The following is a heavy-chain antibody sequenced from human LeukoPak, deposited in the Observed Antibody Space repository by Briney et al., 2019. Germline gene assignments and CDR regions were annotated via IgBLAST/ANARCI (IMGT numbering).Heavy chain of an antibody. Sequence: SGGSLRLSCAASGFTFSSYAMHWVRQAPGKGLEGVAVISYDGSNKYYADSVEGRFTISRDNSNNTLYLQMNSLRAEDTAVYYCARGGGDYDSSGYYSGYFDYWGRGTLVSLSS. CDR1: GFTFSSYA. CDR3: ARGGGDYDSSGYYSGYFDY. D-gene: IGHD3-22*01. J-gene: IGHJ4*02. CDR2: ISYDGSNK. V-gene: IGHV3-30*01.